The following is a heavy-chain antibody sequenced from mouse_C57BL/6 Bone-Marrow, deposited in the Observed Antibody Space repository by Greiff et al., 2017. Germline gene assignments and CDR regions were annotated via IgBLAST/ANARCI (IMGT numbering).Heavy chain of an antibody. Sequence: EVKVVESGGGLVKPGGSLKLSCAASGFTFSDYGMHWVRQAPEKGLEWVAYISSGSSTIYYADTVKGRFTISRDNAKNTLFLHMTRLRAEYTAMYYCARYDWYYAMDYWGQGTSVTVSS. V-gene: IGHV5-17*01. CDR2: ISSGSSTI. CDR3: ARYDWYYAMDY. D-gene: IGHD2-12*01. CDR1: GFTFSDYG. J-gene: IGHJ4*01.